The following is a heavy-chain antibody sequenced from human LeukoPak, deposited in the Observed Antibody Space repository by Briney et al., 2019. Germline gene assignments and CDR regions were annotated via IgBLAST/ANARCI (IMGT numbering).Heavy chain of an antibody. Sequence: LETLSLTCAVSGYSISSGYYWGWIRQPPGKGLEWIGSIYHNGSTYYNPSLKSRVTISVDTSKNQFSLKLSSVTAADTAVYYCARQEIAAAGTYFQHWGQGTLVTVSS. CDR3: ARQEIAAAGTYFQH. J-gene: IGHJ1*01. CDR1: GYSISSGYY. V-gene: IGHV4-38-2*01. D-gene: IGHD6-13*01. CDR2: IYHNGST.